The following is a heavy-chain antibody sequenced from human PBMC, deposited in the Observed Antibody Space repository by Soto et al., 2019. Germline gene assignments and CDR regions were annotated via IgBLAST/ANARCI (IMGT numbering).Heavy chain of an antibody. V-gene: IGHV5-51*01. CDR3: ARIRGYSYGPHDY. CDR1: GYSFTIYC. D-gene: IGHD5-18*01. CDR2: IYPGDSDT. J-gene: IGHJ4*02. Sequence: GESLKISCNGSGYSFTIYCIGLVLQMPGKGLEWMGIIYPGDSDTRYSPSFQGQVTISADKSISTAYLQWSSLKASDTAMYYCARIRGYSYGPHDYWGQGTLVTVSS.